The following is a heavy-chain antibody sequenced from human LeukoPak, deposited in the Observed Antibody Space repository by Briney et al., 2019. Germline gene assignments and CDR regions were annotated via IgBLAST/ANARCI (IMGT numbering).Heavy chain of an antibody. J-gene: IGHJ4*02. Sequence: PVASVKVSCKASGYTFTSYDINWVRQATGQGLEWMGWMNPNSGNTGYAQKFQGRVTMTRNTSISTAYMELSSLRSEDTAVYYCASSSGYDYGFDYWGQGTLVTVSS. D-gene: IGHD5-12*01. CDR3: ASSSGYDYGFDY. CDR2: MNPNSGNT. V-gene: IGHV1-8*01. CDR1: GYTFTSYD.